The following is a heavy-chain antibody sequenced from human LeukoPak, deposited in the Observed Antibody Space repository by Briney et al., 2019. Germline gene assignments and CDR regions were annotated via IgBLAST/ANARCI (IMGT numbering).Heavy chain of an antibody. J-gene: IGHJ4*02. Sequence: PGGSLRLSCAASGFTFSSYWMSRVRQAPGKGLEWVANIKQDGSEKYYVDSVKGRFTISRDNAKNSLYLQMNSLRAEDTAVYYCASGTRQFYFDYWGQGTLLTVSS. D-gene: IGHD3/OR15-3a*01. V-gene: IGHV3-7*01. CDR1: GFTFSSYW. CDR3: ASGTRQFYFDY. CDR2: IKQDGSEK.